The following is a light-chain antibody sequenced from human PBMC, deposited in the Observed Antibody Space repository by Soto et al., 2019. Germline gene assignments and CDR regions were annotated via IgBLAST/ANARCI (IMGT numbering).Light chain of an antibody. J-gene: IGLJ2*01. CDR2: SNN. CDR1: SSNIGSNT. V-gene: IGLV1-44*01. Sequence: QSVLTQPPSASGTPGQRVTISCSGSSSNIGSNTVNWYQQFPGTAPKLLIYSNNQRPSGVPDRFSGSKSGTSASLAISGLQSEDEADYYCAVWDDSLNGPLFGGGTKLTVL. CDR3: AVWDDSLNGPL.